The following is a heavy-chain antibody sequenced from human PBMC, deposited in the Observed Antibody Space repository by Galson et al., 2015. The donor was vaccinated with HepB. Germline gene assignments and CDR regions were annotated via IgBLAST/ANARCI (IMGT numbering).Heavy chain of an antibody. V-gene: IGHV3-23*01. CDR2: ITGGGRLT. J-gene: IGHJ4*02. D-gene: IGHD3-22*01. Sequence: SLRLSCAASGFTFSNYAMSWVRQAPGKGLEWVSTITGGGRLTYDADSVKGWFAISRDNSKNTLYLHMKSLRAEDTAVFYCAKSPYFSDSSGIDYWGQGTLVTVSS. CDR3: AKSPYFSDSSGIDY. CDR1: GFTFSNYA.